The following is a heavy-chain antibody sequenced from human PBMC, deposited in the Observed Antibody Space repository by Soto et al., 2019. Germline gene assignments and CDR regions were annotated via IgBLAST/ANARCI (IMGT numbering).Heavy chain of an antibody. J-gene: IGHJ4*02. D-gene: IGHD3-16*01. Sequence: PSETLSLTCTVSGGSISSYYWSWIRQPPGKGLEWIGYIYYSGSTNYNPSPKSRVTISVDTSKNQFSLKLSSVTAADTAVYYCARMSRGYFDYWGQGTLVTVS. V-gene: IGHV4-59*01. CDR3: ARMSRGYFDY. CDR1: GGSISSYY. CDR2: IYYSGST.